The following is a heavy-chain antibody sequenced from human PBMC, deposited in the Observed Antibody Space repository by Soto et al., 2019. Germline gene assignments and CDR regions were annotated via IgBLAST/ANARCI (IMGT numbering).Heavy chain of an antibody. Sequence: GGSLRLSCAASGSIFSNFGMRWVRQAPGKGLEWVAGVWYDGSNGVSADSVKGRFTISRDNSKNTLYLQMTSLRAEDTAVYYCARDPRTARASAMDVWGQGTTVTVSS. J-gene: IGHJ6*02. D-gene: IGHD6-6*01. CDR1: GSIFSNFG. CDR2: VWYDGSNG. CDR3: ARDPRTARASAMDV. V-gene: IGHV3-33*01.